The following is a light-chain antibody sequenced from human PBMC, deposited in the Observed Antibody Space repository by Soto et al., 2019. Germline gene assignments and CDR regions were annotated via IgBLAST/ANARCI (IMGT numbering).Light chain of an antibody. Sequence: QSVLTQPPSVSAAPGQKVTISCSGSSCNIGGNSVSWYQQFPGTAPKLLFYDDNKRPSGIPDRFSGSKSGTSATLGITGFQTGDEADYYCGSWNSSLSAYVFGTGTKVTVL. CDR1: SCNIGGNS. CDR2: DDN. J-gene: IGLJ1*01. CDR3: GSWNSSLSAYV. V-gene: IGLV1-51*01.